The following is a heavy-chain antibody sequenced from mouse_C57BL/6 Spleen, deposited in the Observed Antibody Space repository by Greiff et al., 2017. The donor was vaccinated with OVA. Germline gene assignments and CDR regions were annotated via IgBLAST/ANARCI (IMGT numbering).Heavy chain of an antibody. CDR1: GFTFSDFY. Sequence: EVKVVESGGGLVQSGRSLRLSCATSGFTFSDFYMEWVRQAPGKGLEWIAASRNKANDYTTEYSASVKGRFIVSRDTSQSILYLQMNALRAEDTAIYYCARDASYYDAWFAYWGQGTLVTVSA. J-gene: IGHJ3*01. CDR2: SRNKANDYTT. CDR3: ARDASYYDAWFAY. D-gene: IGHD1-1*01. V-gene: IGHV7-1*01.